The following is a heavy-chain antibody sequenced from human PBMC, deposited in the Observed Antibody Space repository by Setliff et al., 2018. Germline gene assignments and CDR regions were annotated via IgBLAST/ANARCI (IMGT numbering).Heavy chain of an antibody. CDR3: ARHPMFYSDSSGYCYAPRPSYYFDY. CDR2: VYYSGTS. D-gene: IGHD3-22*01. CDR1: GASINSTYYY. Sequence: SETLSLTCTVSGASINSTYYYWGWVRQPPGKGLEWIGSVYYSGTSYNHPSLKSRVTISVDTSKKQVSLKLSSVTAADTAVYYCARHPMFYSDSSGYCYAPRPSYYFDYWGQGTLVTVSS. J-gene: IGHJ4*02. V-gene: IGHV4-39*01.